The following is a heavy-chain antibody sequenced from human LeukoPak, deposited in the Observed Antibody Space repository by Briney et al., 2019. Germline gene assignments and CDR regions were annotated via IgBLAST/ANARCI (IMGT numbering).Heavy chain of an antibody. V-gene: IGHV3-33*06. D-gene: IGHD5-18*01. J-gene: IGHJ4*02. CDR1: GFTFSSYA. Sequence: GGSLRLSCAASGFTFSSYAMSWVRQAPGKGLEWVAVIWYDGSNKYYADSVKGRFTISRDNSKNTLYLQMNSLRAEDTAVYYCAKDQVEYSYGPKVYFDYWGQGTLVTVSS. CDR3: AKDQVEYSYGPKVYFDY. CDR2: IWYDGSNK.